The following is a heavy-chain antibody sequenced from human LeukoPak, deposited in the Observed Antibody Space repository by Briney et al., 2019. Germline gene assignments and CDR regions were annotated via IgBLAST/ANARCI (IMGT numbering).Heavy chain of an antibody. J-gene: IGHJ6*03. CDR3: ASGLDTAMVTQVTYYYYYMDV. CDR2: IIPIFGTA. D-gene: IGHD5-18*01. CDR1: GGTFSSYA. Sequence: SVKVSCKASGGTFSSYAISWVRQAPGQGLEWMGGIIPIFGTANYAQKFQGRVTITADESTSTAYIELSSLRSEDTAVYYCASGLDTAMVTQVTYYYYYMDVWGKGTTVTISS. V-gene: IGHV1-69*13.